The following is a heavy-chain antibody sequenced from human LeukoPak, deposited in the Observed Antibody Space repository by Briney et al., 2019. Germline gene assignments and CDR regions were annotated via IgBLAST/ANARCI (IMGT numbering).Heavy chain of an antibody. Sequence: GGSLRLSCAASGFTFSDYYMSWIRQAPGKGLEWVSYISSSGSTIYYADSVKGRFTISRDNAKNSLYLQMNSLRAEDTAVYYCAKTTVPVAAWFDYWGQGTLVAVSS. V-gene: IGHV3-11*01. CDR1: GFTFSDYY. D-gene: IGHD6-19*01. J-gene: IGHJ4*02. CDR3: AKTTVPVAAWFDY. CDR2: ISSSGSTI.